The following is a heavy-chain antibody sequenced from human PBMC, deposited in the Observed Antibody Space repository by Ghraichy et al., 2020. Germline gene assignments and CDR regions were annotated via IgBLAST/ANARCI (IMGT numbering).Heavy chain of an antibody. J-gene: IGHJ6*02. Sequence: SETLSLTCAVHGGSFSGYYWSWIRQPPGKGLEWIGEINHSGSTNYNPSLKSRVTISVDTSKNQFSLKLSSVTAADTAVYYCARGIAVVRYYYYYYGMDVWGQGTTVTVSS. CDR2: INHSGST. D-gene: IGHD6-19*01. CDR1: GGSFSGYY. V-gene: IGHV4-34*01. CDR3: ARGIAVVRYYYYYYGMDV.